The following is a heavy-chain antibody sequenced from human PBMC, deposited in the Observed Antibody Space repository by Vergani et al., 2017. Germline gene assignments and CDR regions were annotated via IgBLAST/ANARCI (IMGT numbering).Heavy chain of an antibody. CDR2: ISAYNGNT. J-gene: IGHJ5*02. CDR1: GYTFTSYG. V-gene: IGHV1-18*01. Sequence: QVQLVQSGAEVKKPGASVKVSCKASGYTFTSYGISWVRQAPGQGLEWMGWISAYNGNTNYAQKLQGRVTMTPDTSTSTAYMELRSLRSDDTAVYYCARDIVVVPAAMSNWFDPWGQGTLVTVSS. CDR3: ARDIVVVPAAMSNWFDP. D-gene: IGHD2-2*01.